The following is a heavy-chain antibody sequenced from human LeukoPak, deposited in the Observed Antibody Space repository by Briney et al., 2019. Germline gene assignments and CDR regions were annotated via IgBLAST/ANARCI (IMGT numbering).Heavy chain of an antibody. CDR2: IYTSGST. J-gene: IGHJ4*02. Sequence: IPSETLSLTCTVSGGSISNYYWSWIRQPAGKGLEWIGRIYTSGSTNFNPSLKSRVTMSLDTSKNLFSLKLSSVTAADTAVYYCARVRSYGGYYGSGTFDYWGQGTLVTVSS. V-gene: IGHV4-4*07. CDR3: ARVRSYGGYYGSGTFDY. D-gene: IGHD3-10*01. CDR1: GGSISNYY.